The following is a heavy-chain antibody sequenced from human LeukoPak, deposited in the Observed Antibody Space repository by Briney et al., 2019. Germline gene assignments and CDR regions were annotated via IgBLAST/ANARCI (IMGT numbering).Heavy chain of an antibody. Sequence: TGGSLRLSCAASGFTFSKYWMSWVRQAPGKGLEWVANIKEDGSEKYYVDSVKGRFTISRDNAKNSLYLQMISLRVEDTAIYYGAKMQSSKWYAEYFHHWGQGTLVTVSS. D-gene: IGHD2-15*01. CDR1: GFTFSKYW. V-gene: IGHV3-7*01. J-gene: IGHJ1*01. CDR2: IKEDGSEK. CDR3: AKMQSSKWYAEYFHH.